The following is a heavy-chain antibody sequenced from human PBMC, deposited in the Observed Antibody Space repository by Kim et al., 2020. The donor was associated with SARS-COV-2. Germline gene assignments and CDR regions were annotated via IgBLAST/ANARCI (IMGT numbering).Heavy chain of an antibody. J-gene: IGHJ4*02. V-gene: IGHV1-46*01. CDR2: INPSGGST. CDR1: GYTFTSYY. CDR3: AREAMPTGTTTFIDY. Sequence: ASVKVSCKASGYTFTSYYMHWVRQAPGQGLEWMGIINPSGGSTSYAQKFQGRVTMTRDTSTSTVYMELSSLRSEDTAVYYCAREAMPTGTTTFIDYWGQGTLVTVSS. D-gene: IGHD1-7*01.